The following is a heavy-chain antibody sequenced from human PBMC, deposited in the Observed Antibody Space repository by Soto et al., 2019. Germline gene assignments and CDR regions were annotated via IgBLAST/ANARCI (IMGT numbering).Heavy chain of an antibody. V-gene: IGHV3-30*03. Sequence: QLQLVESGGGVVQPEKSLRLSCEASGFTFSAFGMHWVRQAPGKGLEGVAGFSYDGHTKYYANPVKGRFSISSENSRNALYLYMDSLRAEDTDMYYCTREWSAVTGTPFDLWGQGTMVIVSS. CDR1: GFTFSAFG. J-gene: IGHJ3*01. D-gene: IGHD6-19*01. CDR2: FSYDGHTK. CDR3: TREWSAVTGTPFDL.